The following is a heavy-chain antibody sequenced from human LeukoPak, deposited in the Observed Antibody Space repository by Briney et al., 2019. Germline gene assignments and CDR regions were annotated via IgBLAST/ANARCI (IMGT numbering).Heavy chain of an antibody. D-gene: IGHD2-15*01. CDR1: GFTFSDAW. CDR3: TTRRQDGW. J-gene: IGHJ4*02. V-gene: IGHV3-15*01. Sequence: NPGGSLRLSCVGSGFTFSDAWMSWVRQAPGKGLEWVGRIKSKSDGGTIDYAAPVKGRFTISRDDSRNMLYLQMNSLKTEDTAVYYCTTRRQDGWWGQGTLVTVS. CDR2: IKSKSDGGTI.